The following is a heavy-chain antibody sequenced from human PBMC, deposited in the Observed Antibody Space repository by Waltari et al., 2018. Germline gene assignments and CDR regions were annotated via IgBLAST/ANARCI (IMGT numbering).Heavy chain of an antibody. J-gene: IGHJ4*02. V-gene: IGHV1-3*01. CDR2: ITGNDKT. D-gene: IGHD3-10*01. Sequence: QVQLVQSGAEMKKPGASVTLSCKASGYTVFAYPIHWVRQAPGQRLEWMGWITGNDKTKYSQRFQGRVTITRDRSASTSHMDLSTLSSEDTAVYYCASGRERSYGSANYYQLDYWGQGTLVTVSS. CDR1: GYTVFAYP. CDR3: ASGRERSYGSANYYQLDY.